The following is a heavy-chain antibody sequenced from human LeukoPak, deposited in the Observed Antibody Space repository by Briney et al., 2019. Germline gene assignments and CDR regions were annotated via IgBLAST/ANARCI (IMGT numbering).Heavy chain of an antibody. CDR3: ARDENGYVWGSFRA. J-gene: IGHJ5*02. CDR2: IYTSGST. D-gene: IGHD3-16*02. CDR1: GVSISSYS. V-gene: IGHV4-4*07. Sequence: SETLSLTCTVSGVSISSYSWSWIRQPAGKGLDWIGRIYTSGSTNYNPSLKSRVTMSVDTSKNQFSLKLSSVTAADTAVYYCARDENGYVWGSFRAWGQGTLVTVSS.